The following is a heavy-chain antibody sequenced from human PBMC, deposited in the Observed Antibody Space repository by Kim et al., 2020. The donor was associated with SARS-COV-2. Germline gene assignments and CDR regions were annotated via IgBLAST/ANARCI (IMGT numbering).Heavy chain of an antibody. D-gene: IGHD3-10*01. CDR1: GFTFSSYG. CDR2: ISYDGSNK. CDR3: AKDLRGGKVNWFDP. J-gene: IGHJ5*02. Sequence: GGSLRLSCAASGFTFSSYGMHWVRQAPGKGLEWVAVISYDGSNKYYADSVKGRFTISRDNSKNTLYLQMNSLRAEDTAVYYCAKDLRGGKVNWFDPWGQGTLVTVSS. V-gene: IGHV3-30*18.